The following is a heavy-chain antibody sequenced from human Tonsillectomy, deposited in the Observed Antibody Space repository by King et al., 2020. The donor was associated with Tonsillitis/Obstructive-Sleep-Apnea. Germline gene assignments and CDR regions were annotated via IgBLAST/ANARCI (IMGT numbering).Heavy chain of an antibody. D-gene: IGHD3-10*01. Sequence: VQLVESGGGLVQPGGSLRLSCAASGFTFSSYSMNWVRQAPGKGLEWVSYISSSSSTIYYADSVKGRFTISRDNAKNSLYLQMNSRRDEDTAVYYCARDGIEYYYGSASVDPGGQGTLVTVSS. V-gene: IGHV3-48*02. J-gene: IGHJ5*02. CDR3: ARDGIEYYYGSASVDP. CDR1: GFTFSSYS. CDR2: ISSSSSTI.